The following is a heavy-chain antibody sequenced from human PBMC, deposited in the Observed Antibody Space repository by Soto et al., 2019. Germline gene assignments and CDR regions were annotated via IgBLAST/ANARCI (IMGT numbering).Heavy chain of an antibody. J-gene: IGHJ5*02. CDR1: GGSFSGYY. D-gene: IGHD3-10*01. Sequence: SETLSLTCAVYGGSFSGYYWSWIRQPAGKGLEWVGEINHSGSTNYNPSLKSRVTISVDTSKNQFSLKLSSVTAADTAVYYCARMMGHYYGSGRYRWFDPWGQGTLVTV. V-gene: IGHV4-34*01. CDR3: ARMMGHYYGSGRYRWFDP. CDR2: INHSGST.